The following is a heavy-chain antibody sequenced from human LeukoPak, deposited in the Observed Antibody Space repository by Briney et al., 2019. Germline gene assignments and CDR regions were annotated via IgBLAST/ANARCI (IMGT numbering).Heavy chain of an antibody. CDR1: GHTFTRYY. Sequence: ASVKASCKASGHTFTRYYMHGVRQAPGQGLECMGWTNPNSGGTNYAQKFQGRVTMTRDTSISTAYMELSRLTSDDPAVYYCLTGSIAVAGFGYWGRGSLVSVCS. J-gene: IGHJ4*02. D-gene: IGHD6-19*01. V-gene: IGHV1-2*02. CDR2: TNPNSGGT. CDR3: LTGSIAVAGFGY.